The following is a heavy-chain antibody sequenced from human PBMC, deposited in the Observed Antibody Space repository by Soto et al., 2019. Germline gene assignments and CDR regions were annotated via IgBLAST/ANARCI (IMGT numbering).Heavy chain of an antibody. V-gene: IGHV1-3*01. Sequence: QVQLVQSGAEVKKPGAPVKVSCKASGYTFTSYAMHWVRQAPGQRLEWMGWINAGNGNTKYSQKFQGRVTITRDTSASTAYMELSSLRSEDTAVYYCARGVGLYSNYDYWGQGTLVTVSS. J-gene: IGHJ4*02. CDR2: INAGNGNT. CDR3: ARGVGLYSNYDY. CDR1: GYTFTSYA. D-gene: IGHD2-2*02.